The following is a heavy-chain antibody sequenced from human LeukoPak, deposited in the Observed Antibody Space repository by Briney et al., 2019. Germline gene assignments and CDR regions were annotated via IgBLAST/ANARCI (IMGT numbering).Heavy chain of an antibody. CDR1: GGSISSYY. CDR3: ARDPNLSGFDY. V-gene: IGHV4-4*07. CDR2: FYTSGST. D-gene: IGHD3-10*01. J-gene: IGHJ4*02. Sequence: PSEPLSLTCSVSGGSISSYYWSWIRRPAGKGLECIGRFYTSGSTNYTPSLKSRVTMSVDTSKNQFSLKLSSVTAAHTAVYYCARDPNLSGFDYWGQGTLVTVSS.